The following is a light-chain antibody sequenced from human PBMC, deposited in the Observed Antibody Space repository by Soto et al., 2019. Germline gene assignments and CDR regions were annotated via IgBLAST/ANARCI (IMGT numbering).Light chain of an antibody. CDR3: QQRSNLPGP. V-gene: IGKV3-11*01. CDR2: DAS. Sequence: ELVLTQSPATLSLSPGERATLSCRASQSVSSYLAWYQQKPGQAPRLLIYDASNRATGIPARFSGSVAGKDFTLTFSSLYPEDLAVSYCQQRSNLPGPFCQGTRLE. CDR1: QSVSSY. J-gene: IGKJ5*01.